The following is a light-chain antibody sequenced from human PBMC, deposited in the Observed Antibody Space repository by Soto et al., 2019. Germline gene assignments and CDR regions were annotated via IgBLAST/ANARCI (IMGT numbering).Light chain of an antibody. CDR3: FSYTRSGTYV. V-gene: IGLV2-14*01. Sequence: QSALTQPASVSGSPGQSITISCTGTSSDVGNYKYVSWYQQHPGKAPKLMIYEVSNRPSWVSNRFSGSKSGNTASLTISGLQAEDETDYYCFSYTRSGTYVFGTGTKLTVL. CDR2: EVS. CDR1: SSDVGNYKY. J-gene: IGLJ1*01.